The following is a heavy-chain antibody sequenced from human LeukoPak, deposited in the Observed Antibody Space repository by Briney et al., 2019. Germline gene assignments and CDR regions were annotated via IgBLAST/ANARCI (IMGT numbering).Heavy chain of an antibody. Sequence: PSETLSLTCTVSGGSISSYYWSWNRQPPGKGLEWIGYIYYSGSTNYNPSLKSRVTISVDTSKNQFSLKLSSVTAADTAVYYCARSAYYGSGRQDYWGQGTLVTVSS. D-gene: IGHD3-10*01. CDR3: ARSAYYGSGRQDY. CDR1: GGSISSYY. V-gene: IGHV4-59*01. J-gene: IGHJ4*02. CDR2: IYYSGST.